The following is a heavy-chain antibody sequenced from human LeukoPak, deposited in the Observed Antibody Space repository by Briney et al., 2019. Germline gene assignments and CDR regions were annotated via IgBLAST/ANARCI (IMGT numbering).Heavy chain of an antibody. Sequence: GESLKISCKGSGHSISNYWIAWVRQMPGKGLEWMGIIHPGDSDTSYSPSFQGQVTISADKSISTAYVQWNSLKASDTAMYYCARHAGEQLGRYTGGNWFDPWGQGTLVTVSS. CDR3: ARHAGEQLGRYTGGNWFDP. D-gene: IGHD6-6*01. J-gene: IGHJ5*02. CDR1: GHSISNYW. CDR2: IHPGDSDT. V-gene: IGHV5-51*01.